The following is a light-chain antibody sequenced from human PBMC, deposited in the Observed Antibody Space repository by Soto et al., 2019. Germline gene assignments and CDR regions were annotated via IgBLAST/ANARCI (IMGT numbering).Light chain of an antibody. V-gene: IGKV3-20*01. Sequence: EIVLTQSPGTLSLSPGEGATLSCRASQSVGRNYLAWVQQKPGQPPRLLISGASSRAAGIPDKFSGSGSGTDFTLTISRLEPEDFAAYFCQQYAEAPITFGQGTRLEIK. J-gene: IGKJ5*01. CDR3: QQYAEAPIT. CDR1: QSVGRNY. CDR2: GAS.